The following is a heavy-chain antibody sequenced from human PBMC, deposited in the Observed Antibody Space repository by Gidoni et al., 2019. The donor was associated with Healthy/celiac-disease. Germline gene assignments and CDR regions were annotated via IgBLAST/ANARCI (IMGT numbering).Heavy chain of an antibody. CDR2: IYSGVST. D-gene: IGHD3-10*01. CDR3: ASQSKTYYYGSGPSGY. Sequence: EVQLVESGGGLIQPGGSLRLSCAASGFTVISNSMSGVRQAPGKGLEWVSVIYSGVSTDYADSVKGRFTISRDNSKNTLYLQMNSLRAEDTAVYYCASQSKTYYYGSGPSGYWGQGTLVTVSS. V-gene: IGHV3-53*01. J-gene: IGHJ4*02. CDR1: GFTVISNS.